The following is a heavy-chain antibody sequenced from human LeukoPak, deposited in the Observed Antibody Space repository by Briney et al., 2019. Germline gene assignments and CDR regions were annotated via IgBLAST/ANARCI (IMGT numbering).Heavy chain of an antibody. CDR2: IKEDGTQK. V-gene: IGHV3-7*01. Sequence: QPGGSLRLSCADSGFTFNKSWMRWVRQAPGKGPEWVANIKEDGTQKYYVDSVRGRFTISRDNAENSLYLQMNSLRDEDTAVYYCAKTGERDYWGRGTLVTVSS. CDR1: GFTFNKSW. D-gene: IGHD7-27*01. J-gene: IGHJ4*02. CDR3: AKTGERDY.